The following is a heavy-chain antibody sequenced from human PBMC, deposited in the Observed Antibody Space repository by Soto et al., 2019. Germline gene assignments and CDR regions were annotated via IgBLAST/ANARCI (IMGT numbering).Heavy chain of an antibody. D-gene: IGHD5-18*01. CDR1: GGSINGYY. Sequence: QVQLQESGPGLVKPSETLSLTCTVSGGSINGYYWTWLRQSPTNGLEWIGSFHFSGSTKYNPSLESRLTISADTSKNQISLTLSSVTAADTAVYYCARASGYSYGYDDFFDNWGQGTLANVSS. J-gene: IGHJ4*01. CDR2: FHFSGST. CDR3: ARASGYSYGYDDFFDN. V-gene: IGHV4-59*01.